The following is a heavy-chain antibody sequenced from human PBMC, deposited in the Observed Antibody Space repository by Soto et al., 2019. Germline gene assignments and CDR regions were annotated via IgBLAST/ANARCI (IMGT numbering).Heavy chain of an antibody. D-gene: IGHD6-13*01. Sequence: QVQLVQSGAEVKKPGSSVKVSCKASGGTFSSYAINWVRQAPGQGLEWMGGIIPVFGTANYAQKFQGRVTITADESTSTANMELSSLRFEDTAVYHCAREWAAGSDGFDIWGQGTMVRVSS. CDR1: GGTFSSYA. CDR3: AREWAAGSDGFDI. J-gene: IGHJ3*02. V-gene: IGHV1-69*01. CDR2: IIPVFGTA.